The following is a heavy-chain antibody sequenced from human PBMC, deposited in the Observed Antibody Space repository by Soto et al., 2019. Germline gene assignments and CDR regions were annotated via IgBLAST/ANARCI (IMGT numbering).Heavy chain of an antibody. D-gene: IGHD3-10*01. V-gene: IGHV3-33*01. CDR3: ARGLLLWFGATPTYGMDV. CDR1: GFTFSSYG. CDR2: IWYDGSNK. Sequence: GGSLRLSRAASGFTFSSYGMHWVRQAPGKGLEWVAVIWYDGSNKYYADSVKGRFTISRDNSKNTLYLQMNSLRAEDTAVYYCARGLLLWFGATPTYGMDVWGQGTTVTVSS. J-gene: IGHJ6*02.